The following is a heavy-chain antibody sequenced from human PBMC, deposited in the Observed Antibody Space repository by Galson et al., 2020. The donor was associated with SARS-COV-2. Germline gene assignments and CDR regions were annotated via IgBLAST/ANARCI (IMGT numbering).Heavy chain of an antibody. CDR2: ISYDGSNK. CDR3: ARAETAAADSDY. D-gene: IGHD6-13*01. CDR1: GFTFSSYA. Sequence: GESLKISCAASGFTFSSYAMHWVRQAPGKGLEWVAVISYDGSNKYHADSEKGRFTISRHNSKNTLYLQMNSLRAEDTAVYYCARAETAAADSDYWGHGTLVTVSS. J-gene: IGHJ4*01. V-gene: IGHV3-30-3*01.